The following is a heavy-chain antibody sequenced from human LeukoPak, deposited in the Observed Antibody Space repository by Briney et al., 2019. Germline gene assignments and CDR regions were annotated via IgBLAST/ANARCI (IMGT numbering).Heavy chain of an antibody. CDR3: ARGGGKWRGYFEDY. CDR1: GYTFTGYY. D-gene: IGHD3-9*01. V-gene: IGHV1-2*02. Sequence: ASVKVSCKASGYTFTGYYMHWVRQAPGQGLEWMGWINPNSGGTNYAQKFQGRVTMTRDTSISTAYMELSSLRSEDTAVYYCARGGGKWRGYFEDYWGQGTLVTVSS. J-gene: IGHJ4*02. CDR2: INPNSGGT.